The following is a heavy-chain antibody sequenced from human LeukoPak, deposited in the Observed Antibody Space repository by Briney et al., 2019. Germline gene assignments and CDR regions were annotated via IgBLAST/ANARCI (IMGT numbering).Heavy chain of an antibody. CDR1: GGSFSGYY. V-gene: IGHV4-34*01. CDR3: ARGLRGYCSGGSCYTRPYYYMDV. D-gene: IGHD2-15*01. J-gene: IGHJ6*03. CDR2: INHSGST. Sequence: SETLSLTCAVYGGSFSGYYWSWIRQPPGKGLEWIGEINHSGSTNYNPSLKSRVTISVDTSKNQFSLKLSSVTAADTAVYYCARGLRGYCSGGSCYTRPYYYMDVWGKGTTVTVSS.